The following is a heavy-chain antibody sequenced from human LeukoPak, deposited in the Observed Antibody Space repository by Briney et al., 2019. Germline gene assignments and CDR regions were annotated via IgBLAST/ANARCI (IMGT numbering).Heavy chain of an antibody. Sequence: ASVKVSCKASGGTFSSYAISWVRRAPGHGLEWRGGIIPIFGTANYAQKFQGRVTITADESTSTAYMELSSLSAEDTGVYYCARDNGWAQPTPGYSEFWGQGTLVIVSS. D-gene: IGHD2-8*01. J-gene: IGHJ4*02. V-gene: IGHV1-69*01. CDR3: ARDNGWAQPTPGYSEF. CDR2: IIPIFGTA. CDR1: GGTFSSYA.